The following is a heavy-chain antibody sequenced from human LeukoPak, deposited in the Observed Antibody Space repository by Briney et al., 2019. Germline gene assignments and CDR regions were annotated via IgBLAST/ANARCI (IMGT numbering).Heavy chain of an antibody. V-gene: IGHV4-39*02. CDR2: IYYNGRT. CDR1: GDSINNNNYY. Sequence: PSETLSLTCTVSGDSINNNNYYWGWIRQPPGKGLEWIGNIYYNGRTYYSPSLKSRGTISVDTSNNQFSLKLSSVTAADTAVYYCARAPGAALDWGQGTLVTVSS. J-gene: IGHJ4*02. D-gene: IGHD2-15*01. CDR3: ARAPGAALD.